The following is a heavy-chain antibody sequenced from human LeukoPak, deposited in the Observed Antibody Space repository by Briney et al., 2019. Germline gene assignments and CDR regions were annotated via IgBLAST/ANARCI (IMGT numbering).Heavy chain of an antibody. CDR1: GFTVSSNY. J-gene: IGHJ4*02. Sequence: GGSLRLSCAASGFTVSSNYMSWVRQAPGKGLEWVSVIYSGGSTYYADSVKGRFTISRDNSKNTLYLQMNSLRAEDTAVYYCASHSGYYLYFDYWGQGTLVTVSS. CDR2: IYSGGST. D-gene: IGHD3-22*01. V-gene: IGHV3-53*01. CDR3: ASHSGYYLYFDY.